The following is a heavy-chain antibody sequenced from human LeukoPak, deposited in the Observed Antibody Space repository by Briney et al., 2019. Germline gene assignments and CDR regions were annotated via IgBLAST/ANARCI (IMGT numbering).Heavy chain of an antibody. CDR2: IYYSGST. Sequence: ASQTLSLTCTVSGGSISSGGYYWSWIRQHPGKGPEWIGYIYYSGSTYYNPSLKSRVTISVDTSKNQFSLKLSSVTAADTAVYYCARRKKAVPAATSDYYYYMDVWGKGTTVTVSS. CDR3: ARRKKAVPAATSDYYYYMDV. V-gene: IGHV4-31*03. CDR1: GGSISSGGYY. J-gene: IGHJ6*03. D-gene: IGHD2-2*01.